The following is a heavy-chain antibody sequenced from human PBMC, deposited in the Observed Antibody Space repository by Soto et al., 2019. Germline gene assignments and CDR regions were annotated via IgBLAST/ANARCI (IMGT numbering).Heavy chain of an antibody. J-gene: IGHJ3*02. CDR1: GGSISSYY. D-gene: IGHD3-3*01. CDR2: IYYSGST. CDR3: ARGTWYYDFLGVQAFDI. Sequence: PSETLSLTCTVSGGSISSYYWSWIRQPPGKGLEWIGYIYYSGSTNYNPSLKSRVTISVDTSKNQFSLKLSSVTAADTAVYYCARGTWYYDFLGVQAFDIWGQGTMVTGSS. V-gene: IGHV4-59*01.